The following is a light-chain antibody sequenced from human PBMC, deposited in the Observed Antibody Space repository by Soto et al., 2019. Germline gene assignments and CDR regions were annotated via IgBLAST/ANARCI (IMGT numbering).Light chain of an antibody. CDR1: QSVSSSY. J-gene: IGKJ1*01. V-gene: IGKV3D-15*01. Sequence: PGERVTLSCRASQSVSSSYLTWYQQKPGQAPRLLIYGASTRATSIPARFSGSGSGTEFTLTISSLQSEDFAVYYCQQYNNWPRTFGQGTKVDIK. CDR2: GAS. CDR3: QQYNNWPRT.